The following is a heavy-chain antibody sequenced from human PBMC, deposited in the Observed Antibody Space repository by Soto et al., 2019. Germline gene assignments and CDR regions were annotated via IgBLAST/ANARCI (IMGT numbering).Heavy chain of an antibody. CDR2: IIPILGIA. Sequence: QVQLVQSGAEVKKPGSSVKVSCKASGGTFSSYTISWVRQAPEQGLEWMGRIIPILGIANYAQKFQGRVTMTADKSTSTAYMELSSLRSEDTAVYYCARDGYCTNGVCYTGWVYWGQGTLVTVSS. CDR1: GGTFSSYT. CDR3: ARDGYCTNGVCYTGWVY. J-gene: IGHJ4*02. V-gene: IGHV1-69*08. D-gene: IGHD2-8*01.